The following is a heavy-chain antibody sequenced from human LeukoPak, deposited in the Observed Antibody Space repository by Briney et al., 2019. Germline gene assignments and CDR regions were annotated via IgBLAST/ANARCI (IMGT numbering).Heavy chain of an antibody. Sequence: SETLSLTCTVSGGSISSGSYYWGWVRQPPGKGLEYIGTIFYSGSTYYNPSLKSRVTISVDTSKNQFSLKLSSVTAADTAVYYCASLGLNWFDPWGQGTLVTVSS. CDR3: ASLGLNWFDP. V-gene: IGHV4-39*01. CDR2: IFYSGST. CDR1: GGSISSGSYY. J-gene: IGHJ5*02. D-gene: IGHD3/OR15-3a*01.